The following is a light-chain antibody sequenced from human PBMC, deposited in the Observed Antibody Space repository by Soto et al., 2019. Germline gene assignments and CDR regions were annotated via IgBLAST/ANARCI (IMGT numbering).Light chain of an antibody. CDR2: EVT. CDR1: SSDVGGYNY. Sequence: QSALTQPPSASGSPGQSVTISCTGTSSDVGGYNYVSWYQQHPGKAPKLMIYEVTKRPSGVPDRFSGSKSGNTASLTVSGLLAEDEADYYCSSYGGSNNLVFGGGTQLTVL. V-gene: IGLV2-8*01. J-gene: IGLJ2*01. CDR3: SSYGGSNNLV.